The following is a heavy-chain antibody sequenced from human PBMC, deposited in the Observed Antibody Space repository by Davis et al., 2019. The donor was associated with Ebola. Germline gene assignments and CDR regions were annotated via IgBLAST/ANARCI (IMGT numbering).Heavy chain of an antibody. D-gene: IGHD6-13*01. CDR1: GYTFTSYG. CDR2: ISAYNGNT. J-gene: IGHJ4*02. V-gene: IGHV1-18*01. CDR3: ARDFGGHSSSWYEFDY. Sequence: ASVKVSCKASGYTFTSYGISWVRQAPGQGLEWMGWISAYNGNTNYAQKLQGRVTMTKDTSTSTVYMELSSLRSEDTAVYYCARDFGGHSSSWYEFDYWGQGTLVTVSS.